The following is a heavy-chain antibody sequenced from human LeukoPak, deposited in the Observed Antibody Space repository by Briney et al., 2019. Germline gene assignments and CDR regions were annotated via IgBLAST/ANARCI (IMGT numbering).Heavy chain of an antibody. CDR3: ARLPLYPVWAFDI. Sequence: SETLSLTCAVYGGSFSGYYWSWIRQPPGKGLEWIGEINHSGSTNYNPSLKSRVTISVDTSKNQFSLNLSSVTAADTAVYYCARLPLYPVWAFDIWGQGTMVTVSS. D-gene: IGHD3-16*01. CDR1: GGSFSGYY. CDR2: INHSGST. J-gene: IGHJ3*02. V-gene: IGHV4-34*01.